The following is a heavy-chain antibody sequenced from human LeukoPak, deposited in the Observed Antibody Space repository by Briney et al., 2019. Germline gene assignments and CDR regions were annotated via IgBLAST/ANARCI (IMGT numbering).Heavy chain of an antibody. J-gene: IGHJ5*02. V-gene: IGHV4-31*03. CDR1: GGSISSRGYY. D-gene: IGHD5-18*01. Sequence: SETLSLTCTVSGGSISSRGYYWSWIRQHPGKGLEWIGYIYYSGSTYYNPSLKSRVTISVDTSKNQFSLKLSSVTAADTAVYYCAREATAHPYNWFDPWGQGTLVTVSS. CDR3: AREATAHPYNWFDP. CDR2: IYYSGST.